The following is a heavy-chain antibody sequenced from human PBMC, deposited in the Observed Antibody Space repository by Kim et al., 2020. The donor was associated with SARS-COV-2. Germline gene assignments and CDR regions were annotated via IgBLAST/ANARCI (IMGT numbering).Heavy chain of an antibody. D-gene: IGHD3-16*01. J-gene: IGHJ4*02. V-gene: IGHV1-3*01. Sequence: GNGNTIYSQKCQGRVTFTPDTSASTAYMELSFLRSEDSAVYYCLGGFYFDYWGQGTLVTVSS. CDR3: LGGFYFDY. CDR2: GNGNT.